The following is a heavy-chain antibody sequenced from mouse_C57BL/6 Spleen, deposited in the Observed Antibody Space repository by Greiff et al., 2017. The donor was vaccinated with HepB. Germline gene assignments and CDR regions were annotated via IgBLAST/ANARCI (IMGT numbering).Heavy chain of an antibody. D-gene: IGHD1-1*01. Sequence: VQLQQPGAELVKPGASVKLSCKASGYTFTSYWMQWVKQRPGQGLEWIGEIDPSDSYTNYNQKFKGKATFTVDTSSSTAYMQLSSLTSEDSAVYYCARGILRSSLDYWGQGTTLTVSS. CDR1: GYTFTSYW. V-gene: IGHV1-50*01. CDR2: IDPSDSYT. CDR3: ARGILRSSLDY. J-gene: IGHJ2*01.